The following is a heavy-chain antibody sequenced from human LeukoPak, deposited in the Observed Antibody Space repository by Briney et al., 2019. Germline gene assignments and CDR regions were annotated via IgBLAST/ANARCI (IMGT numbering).Heavy chain of an antibody. CDR3: ANHLACGSTSCPPFDY. D-gene: IGHD2-2*01. V-gene: IGHV3-21*01. J-gene: IGHJ4*02. Sequence: GGSLRLSCAASGFTFSSYSMNWVRQAPGKGLEWVSSISNSGSYVYYADSVKGRFTISRDNAKNSLYLQMNSLRAEDTAVYYCANHLACGSTSCPPFDYWGQGTLVTVSS. CDR1: GFTFSSYS. CDR2: ISNSGSYV.